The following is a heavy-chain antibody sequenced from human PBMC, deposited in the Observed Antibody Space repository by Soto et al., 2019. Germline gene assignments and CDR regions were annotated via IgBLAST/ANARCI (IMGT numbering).Heavy chain of an antibody. CDR1: GFTFDDYA. D-gene: IGHD6-19*01. CDR3: AKDTGSSGWYYYFDY. J-gene: IGHJ4*02. V-gene: IGHV3-9*01. CDR2: ISWNSGSI. Sequence: RRLSCAASGFTFDDYAMHWVRQAPGKGLEWVSGISWNSGSIGYADSVKGRFTLSRDNAKNSLYLQMNSLRAEDTALYYCAKDTGSSGWYYYFDYWGQGTLVTVSS.